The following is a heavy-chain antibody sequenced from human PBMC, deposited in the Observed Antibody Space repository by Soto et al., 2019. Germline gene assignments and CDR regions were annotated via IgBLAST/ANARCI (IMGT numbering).Heavy chain of an antibody. J-gene: IGHJ5*02. D-gene: IGHD3-10*01. V-gene: IGHV4-34*01. CDR3: ATPLWFGTHADL. Sequence: QVQLQQWGAGLLKPSETLSLSCAVYGGYFNDNYYTWFRQPPGKGLEWIGEISRSGTTKYIPSLKSRASISFDTSKTQVSLKVTSVTAADTAVYYSATPLWFGTHADLWGHGALVTVSS. CDR2: ISRSGTT. CDR1: GGYFNDNY.